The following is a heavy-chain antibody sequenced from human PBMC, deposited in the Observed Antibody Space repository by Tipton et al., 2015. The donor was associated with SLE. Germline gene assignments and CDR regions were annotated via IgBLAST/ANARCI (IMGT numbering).Heavy chain of an antibody. CDR1: GFIFSDYY. CDR3: ARAQRRRLWYFDL. V-gene: IGHV3-11*04. CDR2: ITSTASMQ. J-gene: IGHJ2*01. Sequence: GSLRLSCAASGFIFSDYYMTWIRPAPGKGLEWVSHITSTASMQYYADSVKGRFTISRDNAKNSLFLQMNSLRVEDTAVYYCARAQRRRLWYFDLWGRGALVTVSS. D-gene: IGHD6-25*01.